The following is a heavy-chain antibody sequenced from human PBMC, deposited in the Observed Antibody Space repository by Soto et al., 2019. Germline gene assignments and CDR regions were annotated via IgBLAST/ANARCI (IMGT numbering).Heavy chain of an antibody. V-gene: IGHV1-3*01. J-gene: IGHJ5*02. CDR1: GYTFTSYG. CDR2: INAANGDT. Sequence: ASVKISCKASGYTFTSYGIHWVRQAPGQRLEWMGWINAANGDTKYSPKFQGRVTITRDTSASTAYMELSSLRSEDTAVYYCVRRHVSATGIDWFDPWGQGTLVTVSS. D-gene: IGHD6-13*01. CDR3: VRRHVSATGIDWFDP.